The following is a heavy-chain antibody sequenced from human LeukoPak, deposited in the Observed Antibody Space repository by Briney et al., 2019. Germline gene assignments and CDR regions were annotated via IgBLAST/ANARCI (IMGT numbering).Heavy chain of an antibody. J-gene: IGHJ4*02. CDR3: TTDLGITLIRGVIVS. CDR2: IKSRSDGETA. D-gene: IGHD3-10*01. V-gene: IGHV3-15*01. Sequence: GGSLRLSCVASGFTLSSAWMSWVRQAPGKGLEWVGRIKSRSDGETADLAAPVKGRFTISRDDSKTTLYLQMHSLNTEDTAVYYCTTDLGITLIRGVIVSWGQGALVTVSS. CDR1: GFTLSSAW.